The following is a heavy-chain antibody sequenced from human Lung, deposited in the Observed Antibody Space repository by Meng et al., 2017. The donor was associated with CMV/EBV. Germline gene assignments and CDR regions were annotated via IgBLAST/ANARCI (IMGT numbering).Heavy chain of an antibody. CDR2: INWNGGST. CDR1: GFTFDDYG. V-gene: IGHV3-20*04. D-gene: IGHD3-3*01. J-gene: IGHJ6*02. Sequence: LTXXASGFTFDDYGMSWVRQAPGKGLEWVSGINWNGGSTGYADSVKGRFTISRDNAKNSLYLQMNSLRAEDTALYYCARDLLRYDFWSGYLNHYYYYYGMDVWGQGTTVXVSS. CDR3: ARDLLRYDFWSGYLNHYYYYYGMDV.